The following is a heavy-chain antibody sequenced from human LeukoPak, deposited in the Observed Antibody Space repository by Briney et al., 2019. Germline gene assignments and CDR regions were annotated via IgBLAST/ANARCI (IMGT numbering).Heavy chain of an antibody. D-gene: IGHD1-1*01. J-gene: IGHJ4*02. CDR1: GFTFSSYG. V-gene: IGHV3-33*01. CDR2: IWYEGSNK. Sequence: GRSLRLSCAASGFTFSSYGMHWVRQAPGKGLEWVAVIWYEGSNKYYADSVKGRFTISRDNSKNTLYLQMNSLRAEDTAVYYCARDTTGTPDYYFDYWGQGTLVTVSS. CDR3: ARDTTGTPDYYFDY.